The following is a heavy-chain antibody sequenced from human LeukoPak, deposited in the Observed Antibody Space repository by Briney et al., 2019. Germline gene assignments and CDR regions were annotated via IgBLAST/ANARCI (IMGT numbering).Heavy chain of an antibody. CDR3: ARVGILTGYRPYYFDY. J-gene: IGHJ4*02. V-gene: IGHV3-7*01. CDR1: GFTFSSYW. CDR2: IKQDGSEK. Sequence: PGRSLRLSCAASGFTFSSYWMTWVRQVPGKGLEWVANIKQDGSEKNYVDAVKGRFTISRDNAKNSLYLQMNSLRAEDTAVYYCARVGILTGYRPYYFDYWGQGTLVTVSS. D-gene: IGHD3-9*01.